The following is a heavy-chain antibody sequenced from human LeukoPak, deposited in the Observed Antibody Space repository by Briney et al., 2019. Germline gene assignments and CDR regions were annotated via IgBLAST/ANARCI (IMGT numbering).Heavy chain of an antibody. Sequence: SETLSLTCTVSGGSISSYYWSWIRQPPGKGLEWIGYIYYSGSTNYNPSLKSRVTISVDTSKNQFSLKLSSVTAADTAVYYCARSGSHIAAAGSPFDYWGQGTLVTVSS. D-gene: IGHD6-13*01. CDR1: GGSISSYY. CDR3: ARSGSHIAAAGSPFDY. J-gene: IGHJ4*02. V-gene: IGHV4-59*01. CDR2: IYYSGST.